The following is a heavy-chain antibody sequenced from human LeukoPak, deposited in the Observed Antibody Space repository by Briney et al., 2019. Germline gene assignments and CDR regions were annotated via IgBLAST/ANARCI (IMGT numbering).Heavy chain of an antibody. Sequence: SETLSLTCAVYGGSFSGYYWSWIRQPPGKGLEWIGEINHSGSTNYNPSLKSRVTISVDTSKNQFSLKLSSVTAADTAVCYCARDSDGSGSYFHWGQGTLVTVSS. CDR1: GGSFSGYY. V-gene: IGHV4-34*01. CDR3: ARDSDGSGSYFH. J-gene: IGHJ4*02. CDR2: INHSGST. D-gene: IGHD3-10*01.